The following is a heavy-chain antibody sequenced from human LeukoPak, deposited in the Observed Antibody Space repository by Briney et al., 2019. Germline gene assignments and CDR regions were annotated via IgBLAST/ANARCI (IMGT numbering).Heavy chain of an antibody. CDR3: ARDHQLQNGNWFDP. CDR2: IAYDGGTK. V-gene: IGHV3-30*03. J-gene: IGHJ5*02. CDR1: GFTFNSYA. Sequence: PGRSLRLSCAASGFTFNSYAMHWVRQAPGKGLEWVANIAYDGGTKYYADSVKGRFTVSRDNSKNTLYLQMNSLRPEDTAVYYCARDHQLQNGNWFDPWGRGTLVTVSS. D-gene: IGHD2-2*01.